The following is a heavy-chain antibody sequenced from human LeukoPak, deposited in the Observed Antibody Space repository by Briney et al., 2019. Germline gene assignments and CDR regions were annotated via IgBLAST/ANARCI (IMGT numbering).Heavy chain of an antibody. CDR1: GGTFSSYA. V-gene: IGHV1-69*04. D-gene: IGHD3-10*01. CDR2: IIPIFGIA. Sequence: AVKVSCKASGGTFSSYATSWVRQAPGQGLEWMGRIIPIFGIANYAQKFQGRVTITADKSTSTAYMELSSLRSEDTAVYYCAREVYGSGSYSGMDVWGQGTTVTVSS. J-gene: IGHJ6*02. CDR3: AREVYGSGSYSGMDV.